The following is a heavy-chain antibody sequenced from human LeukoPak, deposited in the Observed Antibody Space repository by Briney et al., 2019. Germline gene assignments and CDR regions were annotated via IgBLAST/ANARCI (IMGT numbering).Heavy chain of an antibody. V-gene: IGHV1-2*02. Sequence: ASVKVSCKASGYTFTGYYMHWVRQAPGQGLEWMGWINPNSGGTNYAQKFQRRVTMTRDTSISTAYMELSRLRSDDTAVYYCARDLDSSYSSGYDSYFDYWGQGTLVTVSS. J-gene: IGHJ4*02. CDR2: INPNSGGT. CDR3: ARDLDSSYSSGYDSYFDY. D-gene: IGHD3-22*01. CDR1: GYTFTGYY.